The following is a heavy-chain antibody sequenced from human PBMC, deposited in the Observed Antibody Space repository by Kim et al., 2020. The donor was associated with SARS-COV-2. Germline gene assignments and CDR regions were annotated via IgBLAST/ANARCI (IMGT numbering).Heavy chain of an antibody. CDR3: SRRSIGVRGVRVPYHFDI. D-gene: IGHD3-10*02. CDR1: GGSISDFY. V-gene: IGHV4-59*13. J-gene: IGHJ3*02. Sequence: SETLSLTCTVSGGSISDFYWSWIRQPPGKGLEWIGYIYSSGSTHYNPSLKSRVSISVDTSKNQFSLKLSSVTTADTAVYYCSRRSIGVRGVRVPYHFDI. CDR2: IYSSGST.